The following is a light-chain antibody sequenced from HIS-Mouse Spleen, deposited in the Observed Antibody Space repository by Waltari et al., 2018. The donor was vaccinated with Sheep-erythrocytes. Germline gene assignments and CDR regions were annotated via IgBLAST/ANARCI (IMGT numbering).Light chain of an antibody. CDR3: CSYAGSYTWV. V-gene: IGLV2-11*01. Sequence: QSALTQPRSVSGSPGQSVTISCTGTSSDVGGYNYVSWYQHHPGKAPKLMIYDVSKRPSGVPDRFSRSKSGNTASLTISGLQAEDEADYYCCSYAGSYTWVFGGGTKLTVL. CDR1: SSDVGGYNY. J-gene: IGLJ3*02. CDR2: DVS.